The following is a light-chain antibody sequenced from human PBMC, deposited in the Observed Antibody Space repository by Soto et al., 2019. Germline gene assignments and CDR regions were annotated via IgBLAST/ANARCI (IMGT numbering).Light chain of an antibody. J-gene: IGKJ4*01. Sequence: EIVITQSPATLSVSPGERATLSCRASQSVSSSLAWYQQKRGQAARLLIHGASTRATGIADRFSGSGSGTEFTLTISSLQSEDFAVYYCQQYTDWPLTFGGGTKVEIK. CDR3: QQYTDWPLT. V-gene: IGKV3-15*01. CDR2: GAS. CDR1: QSVSSS.